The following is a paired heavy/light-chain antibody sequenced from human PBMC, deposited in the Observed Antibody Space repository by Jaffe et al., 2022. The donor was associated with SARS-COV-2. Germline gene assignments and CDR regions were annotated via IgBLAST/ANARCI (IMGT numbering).Heavy chain of an antibody. V-gene: IGHV3-30-3*01. Sequence: QVQLVESGGGVVQPGRSLRLSCAASGFMFSRYPMHWVRQTPGKGLEWVAVVSNDGTKTSYSDSVKGRFTVSRDNSKNTLYLHLDSLTIGDTAVYYCTRDRWDDFWSGYFYYWGQGTLVTVSS. CDR1: GFMFSRYP. CDR3: TRDRWDDFWSGYFYY. J-gene: IGHJ4*02. CDR2: VSNDGTKT. D-gene: IGHD3-3*01.
Light chain of an antibody. Sequence: QSALTQPASVSGSPGQTITISCTGTSSDVGGYNYVSWYQHHPGKAPKLIIYAVTNRPSGVPDRFSGSKSGNTASLTISGLQAEDEADYYCSSYTKIPTPLSMFGGGTKLTVL. J-gene: IGLJ3*02. CDR1: SSDVGGYNY. CDR2: AVT. CDR3: SSYTKIPTPLSM. V-gene: IGLV2-14*01.